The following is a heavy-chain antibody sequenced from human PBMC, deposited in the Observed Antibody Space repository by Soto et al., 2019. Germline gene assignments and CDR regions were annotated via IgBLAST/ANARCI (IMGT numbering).Heavy chain of an antibody. Sequence: SETLSLTCAVSGGSISSYYWSWIRQPPGKGLEWIGYIYYSGSTNYNPSLKSRVTISVDTSKNQFSLKLSSVTAADTAVYYCAISRFGDWFDPWGQGALVTSPQ. J-gene: IGHJ5*02. V-gene: IGHV4-59*01. CDR1: GGSISSYY. CDR2: IYYSGST. D-gene: IGHD3-10*01. CDR3: AISRFGDWFDP.